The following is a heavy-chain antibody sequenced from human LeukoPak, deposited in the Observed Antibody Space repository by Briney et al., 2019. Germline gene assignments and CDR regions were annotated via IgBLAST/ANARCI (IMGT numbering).Heavy chain of an antibody. Sequence: SVKVSCKASGGTFSSYAISWVRQAPGQGLEWMGGIIPIFGTANYAQKFQGRVTITADESTSTAYMELSSLRSEDTAVYYCARDGYSGYQGGPGFDYWGQGTLVTVSS. CDR2: IIPIFGTA. CDR1: GGTFSSYA. J-gene: IGHJ4*02. CDR3: ARDGYSGYQGGPGFDY. V-gene: IGHV1-69*01. D-gene: IGHD5-12*01.